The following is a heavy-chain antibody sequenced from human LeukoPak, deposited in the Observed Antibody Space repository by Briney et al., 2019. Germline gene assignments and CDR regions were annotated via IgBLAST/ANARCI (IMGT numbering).Heavy chain of an antibody. D-gene: IGHD5-12*01. J-gene: IGHJ5*02. CDR3: ASGSSGYDP. Sequence: SETLSLTCTVSGGSFSNCYWSWIRQPAGKGLEWIGRIYSSGTTIYNTSLKSRVTMSVDTSKNQFSLKLSSVTAADTAVYFCASGSSGYDPWGQGTLVTVSS. V-gene: IGHV4-4*07. CDR1: GGSFSNCY. CDR2: IYSSGTT.